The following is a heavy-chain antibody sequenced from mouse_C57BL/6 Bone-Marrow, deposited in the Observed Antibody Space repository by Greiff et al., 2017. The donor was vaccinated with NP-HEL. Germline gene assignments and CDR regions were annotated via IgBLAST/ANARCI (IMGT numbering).Heavy chain of an antibody. CDR2: IYPGSGNT. V-gene: IGHV1-66*01. CDR1: GYSFTSYY. J-gene: IGHJ2*01. D-gene: IGHD1-1*02. CDR3: ARERRLLGFDY. Sequence: VQLQQSGPELVKPGASVKISCKASGYSFTSYYIHWVKQRPGQGLEWIGWIYPGSGNTKYNEKFKGKATLTADTSSSTAYMQLSSLTSEDSAVYYCARERRLLGFDYWGQGTTLTVSS.